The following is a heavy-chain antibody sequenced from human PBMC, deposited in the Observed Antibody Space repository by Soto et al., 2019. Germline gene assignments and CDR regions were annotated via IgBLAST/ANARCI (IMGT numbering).Heavy chain of an antibody. D-gene: IGHD2-15*01. V-gene: IGHV1-18*01. CDR2: ISGCNGKT. J-gene: IGHJ6*02. CDR3: SRDNGCQVLCV. Sequence: ASVKVSCKASGYTFTSYGISWVRQAPGQGLEWMGWISGCNGKTNYSQRLQGRVTMTTDTSASTSYMELSSLRSEDAAVYYCSRDNGCQVLCVWARGTTVTVSS. CDR1: GYTFTSYG.